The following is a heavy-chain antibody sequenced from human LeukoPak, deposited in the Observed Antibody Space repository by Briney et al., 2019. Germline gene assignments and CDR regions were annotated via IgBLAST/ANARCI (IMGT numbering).Heavy chain of an antibody. CDR2: IKGKADGGAT. CDR3: ISSVSLATNADY. D-gene: IGHD6-6*01. V-gene: IGHV3-15*01. J-gene: IGHJ4*02. Sequence: GGSLRHACAASGFTFTSAWMSWVRQAPGKGLEWVGRIKGKADGGATDYAAPVKGRFTISRDDSKSTVSLQLNSLRTEDTAVYYCISSVSLATNADYWGEG. CDR1: GFTFTSAW.